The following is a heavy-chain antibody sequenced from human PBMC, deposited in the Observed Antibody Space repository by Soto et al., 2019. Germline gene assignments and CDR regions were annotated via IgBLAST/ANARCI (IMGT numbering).Heavy chain of an antibody. CDR2: IGTAGDT. CDR1: GFTFSSYD. V-gene: IGHV3-13*01. J-gene: IGHJ3*02. D-gene: IGHD6-19*01. Sequence: GGSLRLSCAASGFTFSSYDMHWVRQATGKGLEWVSAIGTAGDTYYPGSVKGRFTISRENAKNSLYLQMNSLRAGDTAVYYCARGQEYSSGGDAFDIWGQGTMVTVSS. CDR3: ARGQEYSSGGDAFDI.